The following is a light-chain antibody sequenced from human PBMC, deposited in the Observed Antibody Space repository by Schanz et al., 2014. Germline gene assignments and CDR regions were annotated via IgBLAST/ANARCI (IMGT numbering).Light chain of an antibody. V-gene: IGLV1-44*01. J-gene: IGLJ2*01. CDR1: SSNIGSNT. Sequence: QSVLTQPPSASGTPGQRVTISCSGSSSNIGSNTVIWYQQLPGTAPKLLIHSDNQRPSGVPDRFSGSKSGTSASLAISGLQSEDEADYYCQSYDSNLSGSVFGGGTKLTVL. CDR3: QSYDSNLSGSV. CDR2: SDN.